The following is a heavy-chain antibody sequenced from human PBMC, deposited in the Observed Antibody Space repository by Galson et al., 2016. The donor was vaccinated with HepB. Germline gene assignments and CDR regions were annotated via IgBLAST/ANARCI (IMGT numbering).Heavy chain of an antibody. CDR3: VRGNRIYYYYGMDV. V-gene: IGHV3-21*05. CDR2: ISSLSSYI. D-gene: IGHD2-15*01. J-gene: IGHJ6*02. CDR1: GFTFSDYN. Sequence: SLRLSCAASGFTFSDYNMNWVRQAPGKGLEWVSYISSLSSYIYYADSVKGRFTLSRDNAQKSLYLQMNSLTAEDTAVYYCVRGNRIYYYYGMDVWGQGTTVTVSS.